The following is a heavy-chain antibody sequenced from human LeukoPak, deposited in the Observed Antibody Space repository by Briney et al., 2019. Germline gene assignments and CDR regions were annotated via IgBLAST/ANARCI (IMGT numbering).Heavy chain of an antibody. CDR1: GYTFTSYG. Sequence: ASVKVSCKASGYTFTSYGISWVRQAPGQGLEWMGWINPNSGGTNYAQKFQGRVTMTRDTSISTAYMELSRLRSDDTAVYYCAREAVGFDIWGQGTMVTVSS. CDR2: INPNSGGT. CDR3: AREAVGFDI. D-gene: IGHD6-19*01. J-gene: IGHJ3*02. V-gene: IGHV1-2*02.